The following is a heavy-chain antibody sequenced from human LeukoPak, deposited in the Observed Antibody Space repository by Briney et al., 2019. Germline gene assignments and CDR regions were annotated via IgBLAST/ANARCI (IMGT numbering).Heavy chain of an antibody. Sequence: ASVKVSCKASGYTFTSYGISWVRQAPGQGLEWMGWISAYNGYTDYAQNLQGRVTMTTDTSTSTAYMELRSLRSDDTAVYYCARVIDNTYFNYYDSSGYLDYWGQGTLVTVSS. J-gene: IGHJ4*02. D-gene: IGHD3-22*01. CDR3: ARVIDNTYFNYYDSSGYLDY. CDR1: GYTFTSYG. V-gene: IGHV1-18*01. CDR2: ISAYNGYT.